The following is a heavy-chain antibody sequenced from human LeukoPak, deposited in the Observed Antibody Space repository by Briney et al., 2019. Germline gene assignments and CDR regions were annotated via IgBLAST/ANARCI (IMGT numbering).Heavy chain of an antibody. J-gene: IGHJ4*02. D-gene: IGHD3-3*01. CDR3: AKDRRDFWSGYVLHYLDY. CDR1: GFTFSSYG. Sequence: GGSLRLSCAASGFTFSSYGMHWVRQAPGKGLEWVAFIRYDGSNKYYADSVKGRFTISRDNSKNTLYLQMNSLRAEDTAVYYCAKDRRDFWSGYVLHYLDYWGQGTLVTVSS. V-gene: IGHV3-30*02. CDR2: IRYDGSNK.